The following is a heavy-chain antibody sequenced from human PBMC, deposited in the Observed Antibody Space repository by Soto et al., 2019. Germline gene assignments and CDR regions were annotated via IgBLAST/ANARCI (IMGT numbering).Heavy chain of an antibody. CDR1: GFTFRNFW. J-gene: IGHJ4*01. D-gene: IGHD7-27*01. Sequence: TGGSLRLSCAASGFTFRNFWMNWVRQAPGKGMEWVANIGEHGGGMNYVDSVRGRFTVSRDNAKNSLYLQMNSLRAEDTAVYYCARGTPKPGVDYWGQGTLVTVSS. V-gene: IGHV3-7*03. CDR3: ARGTPKPGVDY. CDR2: IGEHGGGM.